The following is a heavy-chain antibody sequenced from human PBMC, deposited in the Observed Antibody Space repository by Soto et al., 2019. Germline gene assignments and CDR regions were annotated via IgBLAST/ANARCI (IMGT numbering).Heavy chain of an antibody. V-gene: IGHV1-18*01. CDR1: VYTFTIYG. J-gene: IGHJ4*02. D-gene: IGHD2-15*01. Sequence: ASVKLSCTASVYTFTIYGISWVRQAPGQGLEWMGWISAYNGNTNYAQKLQGRVTMTTDTSTSTAYMELRSLRSDDTAVYYCARVRADIVVVVAATDLDYWGQGTLVTVSS. CDR3: ARVRADIVVVVAATDLDY. CDR2: ISAYNGNT.